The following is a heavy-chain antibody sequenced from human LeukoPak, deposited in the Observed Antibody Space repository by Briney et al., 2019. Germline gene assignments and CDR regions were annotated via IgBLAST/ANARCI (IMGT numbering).Heavy chain of an antibody. J-gene: IGHJ4*02. V-gene: IGHV6-1*01. CDR1: GDSVSSNSVA. Sequence: SQTLSLTCVISGDSVSSNSVAWNWIRQSPSRGLEWLGRTYYRSKWYNDYATSVKSRITTNPDTSKNQFSLQLNSVTPEDTAIYYCVRAHNWNFGCWGQGTLVTVSS. CDR3: VRAHNWNFGC. CDR2: TYYRSKWYN. D-gene: IGHD1-7*01.